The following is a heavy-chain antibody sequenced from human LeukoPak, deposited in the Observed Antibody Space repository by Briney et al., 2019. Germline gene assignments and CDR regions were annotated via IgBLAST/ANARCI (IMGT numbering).Heavy chain of an antibody. V-gene: IGHV3-30*02. CDR2: IRYDGSNK. Sequence: PGGSLRLSCAASGFTFSSYGMHWVRQAPGKGLEWVAFIRYDGSNKYYADSVKGRFTISRANSKNTLYLQMNSLRAEDTAVYYCAKDRRFTAGTTDTPVYWGQGTLVTVSS. J-gene: IGHJ4*02. D-gene: IGHD1-7*01. CDR1: GFTFSSYG. CDR3: AKDRRFTAGTTDTPVY.